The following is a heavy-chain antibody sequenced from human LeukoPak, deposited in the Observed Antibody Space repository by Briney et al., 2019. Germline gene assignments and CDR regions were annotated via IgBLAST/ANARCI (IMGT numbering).Heavy chain of an antibody. J-gene: IGHJ4*02. D-gene: IGHD6-6*01. Sequence: PSETLSLTCAVYGGSFSGYYWSWIRQPPGKGVEWIGEINHSGSTNYNPSLKSRVTISVDTSKNQFSLKLSSVAAADTAVYYCARGFFHSSSFDYWGQGTLVTVSS. V-gene: IGHV4-34*01. CDR3: ARGFFHSSSFDY. CDR1: GGSFSGYY. CDR2: INHSGST.